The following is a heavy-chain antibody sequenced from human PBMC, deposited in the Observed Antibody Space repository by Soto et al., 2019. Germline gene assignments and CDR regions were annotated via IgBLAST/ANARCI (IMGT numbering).Heavy chain of an antibody. D-gene: IGHD3-22*01. J-gene: IGHJ3*02. CDR2: ISAYNGNT. V-gene: IGHV1-18*01. CDR1: GYTFTSYG. CDR3: AVAPNYYDSAWEDFDI. Sequence: QVQLVQSGAEVKKPGASVKVSCKASGYTFTSYGISWVRQAPGQGLEWMGWISAYNGNTNYAQKLQGRVTMTTDTSTSTAYMELRSLRSDDTAVYYCAVAPNYYDSAWEDFDIWGQGTMVTVSS.